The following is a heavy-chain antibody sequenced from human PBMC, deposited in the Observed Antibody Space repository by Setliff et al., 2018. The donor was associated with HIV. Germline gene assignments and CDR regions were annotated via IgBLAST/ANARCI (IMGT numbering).Heavy chain of an antibody. Sequence: GESLKISCKGSGYSFISYWIGWVRQMPGKGLEWMGIIYPGDSDTTYSPSFQGQVNISADKSISTAYLQWSSLKASDTAMYYCARHRHSGYYDVLTGVNWFDPWGQGTLVTVSS. CDR2: IYPGDSDT. CDR1: GYSFISYW. CDR3: ARHRHSGYYDVLTGVNWFDP. V-gene: IGHV5-51*01. D-gene: IGHD3-9*01. J-gene: IGHJ5*02.